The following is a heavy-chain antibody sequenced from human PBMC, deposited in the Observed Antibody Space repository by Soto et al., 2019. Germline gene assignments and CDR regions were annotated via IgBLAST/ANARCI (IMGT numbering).Heavy chain of an antibody. V-gene: IGHV3-30-3*01. CDR1: EFTISSYS. J-gene: IGHJ4*02. D-gene: IGHD6-19*01. CDR2: ISYDGSSK. CDR3: ARDAVAMDY. Sequence: LRLSCTASEFTISSYSMHWVRQAPGKGLEWVAVISYDGSSKYNADSVKGPFTISRDKSKNTVYLQMHSLTVEDTAVYYCARDAVAMDYWGQGTLVTVS.